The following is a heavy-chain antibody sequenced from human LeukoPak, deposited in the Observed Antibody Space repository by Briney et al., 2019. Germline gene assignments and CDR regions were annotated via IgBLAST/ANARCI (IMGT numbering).Heavy chain of an antibody. CDR3: ARDPGDIVVVVAAHDY. J-gene: IGHJ4*02. Sequence: ASVKVSCRASGYTFTNYGINWVRQAPGQGLEWMGWISAYNGETKYAQKFQGRVTMTTDTSTSTAYMELRSLRSDDTAVYYCARDPGDIVVVVAAHDYWGQGTLVTVSS. D-gene: IGHD2-15*01. V-gene: IGHV1-18*01. CDR1: GYTFTNYG. CDR2: ISAYNGET.